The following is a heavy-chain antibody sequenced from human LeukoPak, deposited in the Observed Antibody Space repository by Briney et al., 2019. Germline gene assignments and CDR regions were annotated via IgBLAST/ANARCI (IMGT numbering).Heavy chain of an antibody. J-gene: IGHJ5*02. CDR3: ARNVVVVAANWFDP. V-gene: IGHV4-61*02. CDR1: GGSISSGSYY. D-gene: IGHD2-15*01. CDR2: IYTSGST. Sequence: SETMSLTCTVSGGSISSGSYYWSWIRQPAVKGLEWIGRIYTSGSTNYNPSLKSRVTISVDTSKNQFSLKLSSVTAADTAVYYCARNVVVVAANWFDPWGQGTLVTVSS.